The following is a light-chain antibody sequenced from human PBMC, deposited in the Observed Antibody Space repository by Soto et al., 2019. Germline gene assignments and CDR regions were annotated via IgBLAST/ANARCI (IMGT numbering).Light chain of an antibody. CDR2: GAY. J-gene: IGKJ1*01. CDR1: QSVSSSY. V-gene: IGKV3-20*01. Sequence: EIVLTQSPGTLSLSPGERATLSCRASQSVSSSYLAWYQQKPGQAPRLLIYGAYSRDTGITDRFSGSGSGTDFTLTISRLEPEDFAVYYCQQYGSSPWTFGQGTKVEIK. CDR3: QQYGSSPWT.